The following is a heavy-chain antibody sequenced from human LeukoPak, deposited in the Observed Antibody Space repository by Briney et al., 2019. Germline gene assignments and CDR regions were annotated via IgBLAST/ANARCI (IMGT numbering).Heavy chain of an antibody. CDR3: ARDSSRDAFDI. CDR1: GGSISSYY. V-gene: IGHV4-59*01. CDR2: IYHSGST. J-gene: IGHJ3*02. D-gene: IGHD2-2*01. Sequence: PSETLSLTCTVSGGSISSYYWSWIRQPPGKGLEWIGYIYHSGSTNYNPSLKSRVTISVDTSKNQFSLKLSSVTAADTAVYYCARDSSRDAFDIWGQGTMVTVSS.